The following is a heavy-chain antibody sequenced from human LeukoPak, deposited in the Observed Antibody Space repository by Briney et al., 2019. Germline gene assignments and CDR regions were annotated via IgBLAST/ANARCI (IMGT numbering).Heavy chain of an antibody. Sequence: GGSLRLSCAASGFTFSSYEMNWVRQAPGKGLEWVSYISSSGSTIYYTDSVKGRFTISGDNAKNSLYLQMNSLRAEDTAVYYCARGYYYDSSDYYYSSSDFDYWGQGTLVTVSS. CDR2: ISSSGSTI. V-gene: IGHV3-48*03. CDR3: ARGYYYDSSDYYYSSSDFDY. D-gene: IGHD3-22*01. J-gene: IGHJ4*02. CDR1: GFTFSSYE.